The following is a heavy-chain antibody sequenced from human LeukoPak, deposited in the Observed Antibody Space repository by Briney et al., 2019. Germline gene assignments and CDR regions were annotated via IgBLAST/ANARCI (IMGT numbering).Heavy chain of an antibody. Sequence: GGSLRLSCAASGFTFSSHWISSVRQAPGKGLEWVANIKQDGSEKYYVDSVKGRFTISRDNAKNSLYLQMTSLRAEDTDLYYCASGRQLGYWGQGTLVTVSS. D-gene: IGHD3-16*01. CDR3: ASGRQLGY. CDR1: GFTFSSHW. CDR2: IKQDGSEK. V-gene: IGHV3-7*01. J-gene: IGHJ4*02.